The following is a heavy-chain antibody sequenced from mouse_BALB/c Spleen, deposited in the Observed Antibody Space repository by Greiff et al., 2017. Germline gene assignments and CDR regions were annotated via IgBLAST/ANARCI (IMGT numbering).Heavy chain of an antibody. V-gene: IGHV5-12-1*01. Sequence: EVKLVESGGGLVKPGGSLKLSCAASGFAFSSYDMSWVRQTPEKRLEWVAYISSGGGSTYYPDSVKGRFTISRDNARNILYLQMSSLRSEDTAMYYCAREAFYAMDYWGQGTSVTVSS. CDR2: ISSGGGST. CDR1: GFAFSSYD. J-gene: IGHJ4*01. D-gene: IGHD3-2*02. CDR3: AREAFYAMDY.